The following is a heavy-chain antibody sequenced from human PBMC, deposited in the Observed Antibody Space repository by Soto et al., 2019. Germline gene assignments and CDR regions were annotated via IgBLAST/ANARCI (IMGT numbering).Heavy chain of an antibody. V-gene: IGHV4-30-4*01. CDR1: GGSISSGHYY. CDR3: ATMGAPATGLYYFDN. J-gene: IGHJ4*02. Sequence: SETLSLTCTVSGGSISSGHYYWSWIRQPPGKGLEWIGFMSYSGSTSYNASLKSRVTISVDTSKSQFSLNLSFVTAADTAVYYCATMGAPATGLYYFDNWGQGTLVTVSS. D-gene: IGHD1-26*01. CDR2: MSYSGST.